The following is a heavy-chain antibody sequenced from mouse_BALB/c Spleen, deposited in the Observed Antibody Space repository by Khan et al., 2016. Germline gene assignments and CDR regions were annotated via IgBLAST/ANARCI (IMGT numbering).Heavy chain of an antibody. CDR2: INTETGEP. D-gene: IGHD1-1*01. J-gene: IGHJ2*01. V-gene: IGHV9-2-1*01. Sequence: QIQLVQSGPELKKPGETVKISCKASGYTFTDYSMHWVKQAPGKGLKWMGWINTETGEPTYADDFKGRFAFSLETSASTAYLQINNLKNEDTATYFCAREGYGSRGDYWGQGTTLTVSS. CDR3: AREGYGSRGDY. CDR1: GYTFTDYS.